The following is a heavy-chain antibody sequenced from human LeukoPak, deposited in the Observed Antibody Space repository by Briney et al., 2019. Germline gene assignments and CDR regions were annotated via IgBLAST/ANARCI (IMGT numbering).Heavy chain of an antibody. CDR2: ISGSGGST. V-gene: IGHV3-23*01. CDR1: GFTFSSYA. Sequence: GGSLRLSCAASGFTFSSYAMSWVRQAPGKGLEWVSAISGSGGSTYYADSVKVRFTISRDNAKNTLYLQMNRLRAEDTAVYYCAKTDDYRSGWGQGNLVNVSS. D-gene: IGHD4-11*01. J-gene: IGHJ4*02. CDR3: AKTDDYRSG.